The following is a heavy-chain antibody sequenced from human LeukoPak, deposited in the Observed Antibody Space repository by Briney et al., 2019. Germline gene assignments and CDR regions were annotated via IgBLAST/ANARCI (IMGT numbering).Heavy chain of an antibody. CDR1: GYSISSGYY. CDR2: IYHSGST. CDR3: ARRVANGDSFDY. V-gene: IGHV4-38-2*01. D-gene: IGHD4-17*01. J-gene: IGHJ4*02. Sequence: SXTLSLTCAVSGYSISSGYYWGWIRPPPGKGLEWIGSIYHSGSTYYNPSLKSRVTISVDTSKNQFSLKLSSVTAADTAVYYCARRVANGDSFDYWGQGTLVTVSS.